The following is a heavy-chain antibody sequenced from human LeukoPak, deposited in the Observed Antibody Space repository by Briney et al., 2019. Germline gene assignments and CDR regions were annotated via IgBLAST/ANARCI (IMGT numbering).Heavy chain of an antibody. CDR1: GGSNSSYY. CDR2: IYYSVSI. J-gene: IGHJ4*02. CDR3: ARASSYSSGYYFDY. D-gene: IGHD3-22*01. V-gene: IGHV4-59*01. Sequence: SETLSLTCTVSGGSNSSYYWSWIRQPPGEGLEWIGYIYYSVSINYNPSLKSRVTISVDMSKNQFSLKLSSVTAADTAVYYCARASSYSSGYYFDYWGQGTLVTVSS.